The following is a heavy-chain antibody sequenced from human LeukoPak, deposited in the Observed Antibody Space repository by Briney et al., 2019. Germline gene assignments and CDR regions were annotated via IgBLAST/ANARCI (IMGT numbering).Heavy chain of an antibody. D-gene: IGHD3-22*01. CDR1: GFTFSNCW. CDR2: ISGSGGST. V-gene: IGHV3-23*01. CDR3: ARVRRDDSSGYYYGRPGFPYYFDY. J-gene: IGHJ4*02. Sequence: GGSLRLSCVASGFTFSNCWMSWVRQAPGKGLEWVSAISGSGGSTYYAGSVKGRFTISRDNAKNSLYLQMNSLRAEDTAVYYCARVRRDDSSGYYYGRPGFPYYFDYWGQGTLVTVSS.